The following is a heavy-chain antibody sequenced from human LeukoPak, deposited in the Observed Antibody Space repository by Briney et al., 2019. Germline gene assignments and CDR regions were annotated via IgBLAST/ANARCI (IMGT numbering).Heavy chain of an antibody. J-gene: IGHJ4*02. CDR3: ASHFWNYYRIDY. V-gene: IGHV3-21*01. CDR2: ISGSGSYI. Sequence: GGSLRLSCAASGFIFSTYTMNWARQAPGKGLEWVSSISGSGSYIYYADSAKGRFTISRDNAKNSLYLQMNSLRAEDTAIYYCASHFWNYYRIDYWGQGILVTVSS. CDR1: GFIFSTYT. D-gene: IGHD3-3*02.